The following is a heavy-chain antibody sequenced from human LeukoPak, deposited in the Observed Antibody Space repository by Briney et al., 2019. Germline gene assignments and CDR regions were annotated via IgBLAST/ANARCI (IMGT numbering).Heavy chain of an antibody. J-gene: IGHJ4*02. CDR2: IYYSGST. D-gene: IGHD5-18*01. V-gene: IGHV4-39*07. CDR1: GGSNSSSSYY. Sequence: PSETLSLTCTVSGGSNSSSSYYWGWIHQPPGKGLEWIGSIYYSGSTYYNPSLKSRVTISVDTSKNQFSLKLSSVTAADTAVYYCARGNTAALDFDYWGQGTLVTVSS. CDR3: ARGNTAALDFDY.